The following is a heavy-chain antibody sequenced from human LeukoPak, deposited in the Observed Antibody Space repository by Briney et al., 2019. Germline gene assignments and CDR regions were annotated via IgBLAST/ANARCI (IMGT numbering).Heavy chain of an antibody. Sequence: ASVRVSCKASGYTFTSYYMHWVRQAPGQGLEGMGIINPSGGSTSYAQKFQGRVTMTRDTSTSTVYMELSSLRSEDTAVYYCARAGFSSGWSWGYYGMDVWGKGTTVTVSS. V-gene: IGHV1-46*01. J-gene: IGHJ6*04. CDR2: INPSGGST. CDR3: ARAGFSSGWSWGYYGMDV. CDR1: GYTFTSYY. D-gene: IGHD6-19*01.